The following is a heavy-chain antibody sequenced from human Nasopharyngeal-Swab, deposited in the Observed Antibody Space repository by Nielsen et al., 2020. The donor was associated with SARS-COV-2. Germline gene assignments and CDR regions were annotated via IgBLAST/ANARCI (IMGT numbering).Heavy chain of an antibody. D-gene: IGHD4-17*01. CDR3: ARNSQADYGSDAFDI. Sequence: GESLKISCVASGFTFSSYAMNWVRQAPGKGLEWFSAISRTYSTYYADSVRGRFTVSRDNSKNTLYLQMNSLRAEDTAVYYCARNSQADYGSDAFDIWGQGTMVTVSS. CDR1: GFTFSSYA. V-gene: IGHV3-23*01. CDR2: ISRTYST. J-gene: IGHJ3*02.